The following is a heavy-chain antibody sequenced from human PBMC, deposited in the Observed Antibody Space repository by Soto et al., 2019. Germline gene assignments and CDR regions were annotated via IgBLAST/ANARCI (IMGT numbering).Heavy chain of an antibody. Sequence: EVQLLESGGDSVQPGGSVRLSCAGSGFTFINYAMNWVRQAPGKGLEWVSTISGGGDATFFADSARGRFTFSRDNSQNTVTLQMNSLRVDDTAVYYCARKVVGSTSRPDYWYFDLWGWGTLVTVSS. D-gene: IGHD2-21*01. CDR1: GFTFINYA. V-gene: IGHV3-23*01. J-gene: IGHJ2*01. CDR2: ISGGGDAT. CDR3: ARKVVGSTSRPDYWYFDL.